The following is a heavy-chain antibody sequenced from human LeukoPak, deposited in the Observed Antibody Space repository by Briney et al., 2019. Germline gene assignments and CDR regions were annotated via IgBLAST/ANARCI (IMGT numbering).Heavy chain of an antibody. CDR3: ARLSDTEGSSTSYRASDI. J-gene: IGHJ3*02. Sequence: GGSLRLSCAASGFTFTTHWMSWVRQAPGKGLEWVANIRQDGSDKHYLESVKGRFTISRDNAKNSLYLQMNSLRAEDTAVYYCARLSDTEGSSTSYRASDIWGQGTLVTVSS. D-gene: IGHD2-2*01. CDR1: GFTFTTHW. V-gene: IGHV3-7*01. CDR2: IRQDGSDK.